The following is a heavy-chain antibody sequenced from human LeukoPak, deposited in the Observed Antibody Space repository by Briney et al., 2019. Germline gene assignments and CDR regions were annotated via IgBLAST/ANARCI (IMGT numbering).Heavy chain of an antibody. D-gene: IGHD5-12*01. CDR1: GGSFSGYH. CDR3: ARGPIVADTGYFDA. CDR2: INPGGSA. V-gene: IGHV4-34*01. J-gene: IGHJ4*02. Sequence: PSETLSLTCAVHGGSFSGYHWSWIRQPPGEGLEWIGEINPGGSANHNASLKGRVTISLDTSKNQFSLNLNSVTAADTAVYFCARGPIVADTGYFDAWGQGALVTVSS.